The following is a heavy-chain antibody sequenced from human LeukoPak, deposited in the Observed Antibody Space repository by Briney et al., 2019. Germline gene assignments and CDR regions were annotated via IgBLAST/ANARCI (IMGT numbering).Heavy chain of an antibody. CDR3: ARHGPPRADQLASFDY. V-gene: IGHV4-59*08. CDR2: ISYSGST. J-gene: IGHJ4*02. Sequence: SEALSLTCSVSGGSISDHYWGWIRQPPGKRLEWVGYISYSGSTDYNPSLKSRVTISVDTSKNQLSLNVNSVTAADAAVYYCARHGPPRADQLASFDYWGQGTLVTVSS. D-gene: IGHD6-13*01. CDR1: GGSISDHY.